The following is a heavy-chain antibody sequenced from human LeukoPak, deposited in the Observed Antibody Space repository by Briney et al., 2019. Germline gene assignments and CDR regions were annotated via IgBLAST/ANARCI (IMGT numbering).Heavy chain of an antibody. CDR3: ARHVRESGGYWSQFDS. CDR2: IHSTGRS. J-gene: IGHJ4*02. V-gene: IGHV4-59*08. CDR1: GGSISPYY. Sequence: SETLSLTCTVSGGSISPYYWSWIRQSPGKGLDWVAYIHSTGRSNFSPSLQSRVTISVDTSKNQFSLELTSVIAADTALYYCARHVRESGGYWSQFDSWGQGIPVTVSS. D-gene: IGHD2-15*01.